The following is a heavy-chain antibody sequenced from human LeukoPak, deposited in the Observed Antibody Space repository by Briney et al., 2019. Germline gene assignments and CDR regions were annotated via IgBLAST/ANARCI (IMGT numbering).Heavy chain of an antibody. V-gene: IGHV3-53*01. CDR2: IYSGGST. D-gene: IGHD1-26*01. CDR3: ARYVMEIVGATISNWFDP. Sequence: GGSLRLSCAVSGLTFSSSWMDWVRQAPGKGLEWVSVIYSGGSTYYADSVKGRFTISRDNSKNTLYLQMNSLRAEDTAVYYCARYVMEIVGATISNWFDPWGQGTLVTVSS. J-gene: IGHJ5*02. CDR1: GLTFSSSW.